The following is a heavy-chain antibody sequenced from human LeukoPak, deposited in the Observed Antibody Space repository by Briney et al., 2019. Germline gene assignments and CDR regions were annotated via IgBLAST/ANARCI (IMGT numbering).Heavy chain of an antibody. CDR2: INIISSEI. J-gene: IGHJ3*02. CDR3: ARDRAYAFDN. V-gene: IGHV3-48*02. D-gene: IGHD3-10*01. Sequence: GGSLILSCAASGFTFSSYSMNWVRQAPGKGLEWVSYINIISSEIYYGDSVKGRFTISTDNAKNSVYLQMNSLRDEDTAVYYCARDRAYAFDNWGQGTMVTVSS. CDR1: GFTFSSYS.